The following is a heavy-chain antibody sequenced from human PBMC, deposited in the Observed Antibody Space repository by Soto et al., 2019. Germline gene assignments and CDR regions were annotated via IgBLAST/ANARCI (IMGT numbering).Heavy chain of an antibody. J-gene: IGHJ4*02. CDR1: GFTFTSSA. CDR2: IVVGSGNT. CDR3: AAGPNSMVRGVIMGNFDY. V-gene: IGHV1-58*02. Sequence: APVKVSCKASGFTFTSSAMQWVRQARGQRLEWIGWIVVGSGNTNYAQKFQERVTITRDMSTSTAYMELSSLRSEDTAVYYCAAGPNSMVRGVIMGNFDYWGQGTLVTVSS. D-gene: IGHD3-10*01.